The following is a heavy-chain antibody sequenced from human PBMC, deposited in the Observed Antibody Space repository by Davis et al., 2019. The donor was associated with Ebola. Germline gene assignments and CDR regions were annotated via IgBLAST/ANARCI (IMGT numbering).Heavy chain of an antibody. D-gene: IGHD1-1*01. CDR3: TRFSRGDLENY. Sequence: GESLKISCAASGFAFSLYSMNWVRQAPGKGLEWVSYISSISSTISYADSVKGRFTISRDNAKNSLYLQMNSLRVEDTGVYYCTRFSRGDLENYWGQGTLVTVSS. CDR1: GFAFSLYS. V-gene: IGHV3-48*04. J-gene: IGHJ4*02. CDR2: ISSISSTI.